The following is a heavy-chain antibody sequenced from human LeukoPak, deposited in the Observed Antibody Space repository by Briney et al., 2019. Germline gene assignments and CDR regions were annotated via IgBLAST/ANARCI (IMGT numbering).Heavy chain of an antibody. Sequence: PSQTLSLTCTVSGGSISSGSYYWSWLRQPAGKGLEWIGRIYTSGSTNYNPSLKSRVTISVDTSKNQFPLKLSSVTAADTAVYYCARVEANIAAARYYYYYMDVWGKGTTVTVSS. CDR1: GGSISSGSYY. CDR3: ARVEANIAAARYYYYYMDV. V-gene: IGHV4-61*02. CDR2: IYTSGST. D-gene: IGHD6-13*01. J-gene: IGHJ6*03.